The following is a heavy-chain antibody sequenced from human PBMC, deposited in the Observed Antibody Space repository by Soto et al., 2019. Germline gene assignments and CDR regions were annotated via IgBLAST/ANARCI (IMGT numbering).Heavy chain of an antibody. V-gene: IGHV1-2*02. CDR1: GYTFTDYN. D-gene: IGHD1-1*01. CDR3: ARNRFTSGSDYFDY. CDR2: INPRNGDA. J-gene: IGHJ4*02. Sequence: GASVKVSCKTSGYTFTDYNLHWVRQAPGQGLEWMGSINPRNGDAVSPQKFQARVTMTRDASTTTAYMELIRLTSPDTAVYYCARNRFTSGSDYFDYWGQGTVVTVSS.